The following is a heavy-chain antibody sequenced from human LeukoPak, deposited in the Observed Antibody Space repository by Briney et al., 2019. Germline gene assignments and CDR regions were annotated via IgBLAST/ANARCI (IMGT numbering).Heavy chain of an antibody. Sequence: GGSLRLSCAASGFTFSSYGMSWVRQAPGKGLEWVSAISGSGGSTYYADPVKGRFTISRDNSKNTLYLQMNSLRAEDTAVYYCAKDFRGYSSADDAFDIWGQGTMVTVSS. V-gene: IGHV3-23*01. CDR2: ISGSGGST. J-gene: IGHJ3*02. D-gene: IGHD6-19*01. CDR1: GFTFSSYG. CDR3: AKDFRGYSSADDAFDI.